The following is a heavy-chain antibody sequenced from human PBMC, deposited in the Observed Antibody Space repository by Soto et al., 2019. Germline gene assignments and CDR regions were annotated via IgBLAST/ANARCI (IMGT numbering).Heavy chain of an antibody. V-gene: IGHV4-4*02. Sequence: SETLSLTCDVSRYSINNNNWWSGVRQPPGGGLDWIGELHHGGSTNYNPSLESRVTFSVDISKNQFFLKLSSVTAADTAVYYCTKNSAYALDYWGQGTLVTV. CDR3: TKNSAYALDY. D-gene: IGHD5-12*01. CDR2: LHHGGST. J-gene: IGHJ4*02. CDR1: RYSINNNNW.